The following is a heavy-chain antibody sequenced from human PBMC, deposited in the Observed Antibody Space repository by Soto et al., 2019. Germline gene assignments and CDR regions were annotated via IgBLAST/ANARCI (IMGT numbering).Heavy chain of an antibody. J-gene: IGHJ3*02. CDR1: GYTFTSYY. Sequence: ASVKVSCKASGYTFTSYYMHWVRQAPGQGLEWMGIINPSGGSTSYAQKFQGRVTMTRDTSTSTVYMELSSLRSEDTAVYYCARGVLLRTHVDAFDIWGQGTMVTVSS. CDR3: ARGVLLRTHVDAFDI. CDR2: INPSGGST. V-gene: IGHV1-46*01. D-gene: IGHD3-10*01.